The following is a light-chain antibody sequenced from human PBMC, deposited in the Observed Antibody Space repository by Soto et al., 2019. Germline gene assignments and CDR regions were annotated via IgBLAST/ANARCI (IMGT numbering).Light chain of an antibody. CDR3: QQYDKLPT. CDR1: QDISNY. V-gene: IGKV1-33*01. Sequence: DIQMPQSPSSLSASVGDRVTITCQASQDISNYLNWYQQKPGKAPKLLIYDASNLETGVPSRFSGRGSGTDFTFSISSLQPEDIATYYCQQYDKLPTFGGGTKVEIK. J-gene: IGKJ4*01. CDR2: DAS.